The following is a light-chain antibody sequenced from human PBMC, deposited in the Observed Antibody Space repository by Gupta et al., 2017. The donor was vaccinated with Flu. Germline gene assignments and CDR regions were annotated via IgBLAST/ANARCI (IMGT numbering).Light chain of an antibody. CDR1: QSISSW. CDR3: QQYSTSSRT. Sequence: SVGDRVTITCRASQSISSWLAWYQQKPGKAPKLLMYKASSLESGVPSRFSGSGSETEFTLTISSLQPDDLATYYCQQYSTSSRTFGQGTKVE. J-gene: IGKJ1*01. V-gene: IGKV1-5*03. CDR2: KAS.